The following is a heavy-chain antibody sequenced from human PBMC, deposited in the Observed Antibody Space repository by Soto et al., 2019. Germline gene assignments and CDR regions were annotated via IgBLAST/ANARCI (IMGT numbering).Heavy chain of an antibody. V-gene: IGHV3-23*01. J-gene: IGHJ4*02. CDR1: GFTFSSYA. Sequence: EVQLLESGGGLVQPGGSLRLSCAASGFTFSSYAMSWVRQAPGKGLEWVSAISGSGGSTYYADSVKGRFTISSDNSKNTLYLQMNSLRAEYTAVYYCAKKAGYSSGCYVVDYWGQGTLVIVSS. CDR3: AKKAGYSSGCYVVDY. D-gene: IGHD6-19*01. CDR2: ISGSGGST.